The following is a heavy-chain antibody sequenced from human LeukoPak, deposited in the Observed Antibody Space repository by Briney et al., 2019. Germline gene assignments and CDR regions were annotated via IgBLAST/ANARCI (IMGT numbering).Heavy chain of an antibody. J-gene: IGHJ6*03. CDR3: AIVNGYYYYMDV. Sequence: ASVKVSCKASGYTFTSYDINWVRQATGQGLEWMGWINPNSGGTNYAQKFQGRVTMTTDTSISTAYMELSRLRSDDTAVYYCAIVNGYYYYMDVWGKGTTVTVSS. V-gene: IGHV1-2*02. CDR1: GYTFTSYD. CDR2: INPNSGGT.